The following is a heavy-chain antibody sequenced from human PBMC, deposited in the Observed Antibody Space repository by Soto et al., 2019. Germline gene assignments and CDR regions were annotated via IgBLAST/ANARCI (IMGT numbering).Heavy chain of an antibody. V-gene: IGHV4-30-2*01. D-gene: IGHD3-10*01. CDR2: MYHTGTT. J-gene: IGHJ6*02. CDR1: GGSITSSVYS. Sequence: SETLSLTCAVSGGSITSSVYSWTWIRQPPGKGLEWIGYMYHTGTTYYNTSLKSRLTISLDRSKNHFSLNLTSVTDADTAVYFCAREPLILRGAGGMDVWGHETRVTVSS. CDR3: AREPLILRGAGGMDV.